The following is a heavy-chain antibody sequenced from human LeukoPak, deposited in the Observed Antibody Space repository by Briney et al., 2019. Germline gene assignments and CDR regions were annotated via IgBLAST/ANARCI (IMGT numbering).Heavy chain of an antibody. D-gene: IGHD4-17*01. CDR2: MNPHSGRT. CDR3: ARLSSHYGDYKVDP. V-gene: IGHV1-8*01. Sequence: ASVKVSCKASGYPFNNYDINWVRQATGQGLEWMGWMNPHSGRTGYAQNFQGRVTMTRDTSISTAYMELSSLRSEDTAVYYCARLSSHYGDYKVDPWGQGTLVTVSS. J-gene: IGHJ5*02. CDR1: GYPFNNYD.